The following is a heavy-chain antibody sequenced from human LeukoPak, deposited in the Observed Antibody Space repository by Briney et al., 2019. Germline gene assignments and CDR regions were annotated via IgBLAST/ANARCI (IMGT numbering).Heavy chain of an antibody. CDR1: GFTFSSYS. Sequence: GGSLRLSCAASGFTFSSYSMNWVRQAPGKGLEWVSSISSSSSYIYYADSVEGRFTISRDNAKNSLYLQMNSLRAEDTAVYYCARGSGWDDAFDIWGQGTMVTVSS. D-gene: IGHD6-19*01. CDR3: ARGSGWDDAFDI. V-gene: IGHV3-21*01. J-gene: IGHJ3*02. CDR2: ISSSSSYI.